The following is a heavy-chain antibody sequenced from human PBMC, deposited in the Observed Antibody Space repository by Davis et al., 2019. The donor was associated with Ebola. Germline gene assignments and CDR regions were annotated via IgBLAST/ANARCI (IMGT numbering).Heavy chain of an antibody. CDR1: GGSISSSSYY. CDR2: IYHSGST. J-gene: IGHJ6*02. D-gene: IGHD2-2*01. Sequence: MPSETLSLTCTVSGGSISSSSYYWGWIRQPPGKGLEWIGEIYHSGSTNYNPSLKSRVTISVDKSKNQFSLKLSSVTAADTAVYYCARVGYCSSTSCYYSNGMDVWGQGTTVTVSS. V-gene: IGHV4-39*07. CDR3: ARVGYCSSTSCYYSNGMDV.